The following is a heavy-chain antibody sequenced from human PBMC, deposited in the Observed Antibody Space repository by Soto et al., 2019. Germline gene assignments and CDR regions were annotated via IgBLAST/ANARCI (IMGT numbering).Heavy chain of an antibody. Sequence: SETLSLTCIVSGGSISSSSNYHWAWIRQPPGEALEWIGSLYYSGDTYYNPSLKSRVTISADTSKNQFSLRLSSVTAADTALYYCARRYGFCSDGHCYIDYWGQGTLVPVSS. V-gene: IGHV4-39*01. J-gene: IGHJ4*02. D-gene: IGHD2-15*01. CDR3: ARRYGFCSDGHCYIDY. CDR1: GGSISSSSNYH. CDR2: LYYSGDT.